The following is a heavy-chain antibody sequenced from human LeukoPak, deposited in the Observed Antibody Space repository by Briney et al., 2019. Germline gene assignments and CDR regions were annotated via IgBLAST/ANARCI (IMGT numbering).Heavy chain of an antibody. D-gene: IGHD3-22*01. CDR1: GGSLSSYY. J-gene: IGHJ3*02. Sequence: SETLSLTCTVSGGSLSSYYWSWIRQPPGKGLEWNGFIYYSGSTNYNPSLKSRVTISVDTSKNQFSLKLSSVTAADTAVYYCARRNYYDSSGHYNAFDIWGQGTMVTVSS. CDR3: ARRNYYDSSGHYNAFDI. CDR2: IYYSGST. V-gene: IGHV4-59*08.